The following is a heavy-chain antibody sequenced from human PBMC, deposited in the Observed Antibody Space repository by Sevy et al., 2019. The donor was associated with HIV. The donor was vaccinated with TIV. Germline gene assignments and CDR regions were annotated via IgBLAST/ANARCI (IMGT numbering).Heavy chain of an antibody. CDR3: ARSTQVAGRNNWFDP. Sequence: ASVKVSCKASGYTFTTYGITWVRQAPGQGLEWMGWISTYNSITNYAQKLQGRVTMTTDPSTSTACMELRSLRSDDTAVYYCARSTQVAGRNNWFDPWGQGTLVTVSS. J-gene: IGHJ5*02. CDR2: ISTYNSIT. V-gene: IGHV1-18*01. D-gene: IGHD6-19*01. CDR1: GYTFTTYG.